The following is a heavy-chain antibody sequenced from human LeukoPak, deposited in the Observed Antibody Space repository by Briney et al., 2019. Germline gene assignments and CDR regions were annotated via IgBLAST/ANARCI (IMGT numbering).Heavy chain of an antibody. CDR3: ARARLTGGYNFYFDF. J-gene: IGHJ4*02. CDR1: GFTLTTYT. Sequence: GGSLRLSCVASGFTLTTYTMAWVRQAPGKGLEWVSLISRSATSIYYADSVKGRFTISRDNAKSSLFLQMNSLRAEDTAVYYCARARLTGGYNFYFDFGGQGMLVAVSS. D-gene: IGHD5-24*01. CDR2: ISRSATSI. V-gene: IGHV3-21*01.